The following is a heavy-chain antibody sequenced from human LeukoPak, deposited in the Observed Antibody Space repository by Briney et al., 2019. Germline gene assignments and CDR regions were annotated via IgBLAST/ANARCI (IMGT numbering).Heavy chain of an antibody. CDR1: GGSISSGDYY. Sequence: SQTLSLTCTVSGGSISSGDYYWSWIRQPPGKGLEWIGYIYYSGSTYYNPSLKSRVTISVDTSKNQFSLKLSSVTAADTAVYYCARDKGSGWPYYFDYWGQGTLVTVSS. J-gene: IGHJ4*02. CDR3: ARDKGSGWPYYFDY. V-gene: IGHV4-30-4*08. CDR2: IYYSGST. D-gene: IGHD6-19*01.